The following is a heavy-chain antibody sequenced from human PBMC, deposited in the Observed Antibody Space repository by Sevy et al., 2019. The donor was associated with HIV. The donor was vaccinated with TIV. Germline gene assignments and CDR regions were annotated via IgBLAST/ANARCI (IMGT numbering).Heavy chain of an antibody. D-gene: IGHD3-22*01. CDR1: GFTFSTYA. V-gene: IGHV3-30*04. Sequence: GGSLRLSCAASGFTFSTYAMYWVRQAPGKGLEWVAVISDDGNNKDYAESVKGRFTVSRDNSKNTLYLQMNSLRADDTAVYYCAGHYYDSTGYYFPLDYWGQGTLVTVSS. CDR2: ISDDGNNK. CDR3: AGHYYDSTGYYFPLDY. J-gene: IGHJ4*02.